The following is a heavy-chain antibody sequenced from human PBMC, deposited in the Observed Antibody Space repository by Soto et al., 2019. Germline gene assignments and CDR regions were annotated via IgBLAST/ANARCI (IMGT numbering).Heavy chain of an antibody. D-gene: IGHD3-3*01. CDR2: IYYNGNT. J-gene: IGHJ5*02. V-gene: IGHV4-30-4*01. CDR3: ARGEYDFWSGSLKWFDP. Sequence: QVQLQESGPGLVKPSQTLSLTCTVSGGSISSDDYYWTWVRQPPGKGLEWIGYIYYNGNTYYNPSLKXRXSXSXXASKNQFSSRLSSVTAADTAVYYCARGEYDFWSGSLKWFDPWGQGTLVTVSS. CDR1: GGSISSDDYY.